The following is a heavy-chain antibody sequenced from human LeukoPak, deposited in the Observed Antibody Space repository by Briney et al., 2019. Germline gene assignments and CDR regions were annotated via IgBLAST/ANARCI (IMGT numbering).Heavy chain of an antibody. CDR1: GLTFSTSA. Sequence: SVKVSRKTSGLTFSTSAIQWVRQARGQSLEWMGWIVVGNGNTRYAQKLQERLTITRDMSTSTAYMELSSLRSEDTAVYYCAAETYIQGCCNFDVWGQGTLITVSS. V-gene: IGHV1-58*02. CDR2: IVVGNGNT. J-gene: IGHJ3*01. CDR3: AAETYIQGCCNFDV. D-gene: IGHD2/OR15-2a*01.